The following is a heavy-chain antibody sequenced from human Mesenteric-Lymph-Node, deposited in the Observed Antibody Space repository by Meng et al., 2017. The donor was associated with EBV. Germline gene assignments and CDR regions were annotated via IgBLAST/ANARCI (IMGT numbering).Heavy chain of an antibody. V-gene: IGHV4-30-2*01. CDR2: IYHSGTT. D-gene: IGHD1-26*01. Sequence: LQLQESGSGPVRPSVTLSLTCAFSGGSIISGGYSWSWIRQAPGKGLEWIGFIYHSGTTYLNPSLRSRVNLSVDTSKNQFSLNLRSVSAADTAIYYCARSAGGDYFDYWGQGTLVTVSS. CDR1: GGSIISGGYS. J-gene: IGHJ4*02. CDR3: ARSAGGDYFDY.